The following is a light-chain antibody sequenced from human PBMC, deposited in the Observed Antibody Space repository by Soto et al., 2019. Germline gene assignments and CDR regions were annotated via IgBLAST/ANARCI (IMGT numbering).Light chain of an antibody. Sequence: EIVLTQSPGTLSLSPGERATLSCRASQSVSSSYLAWYQQKPGQAPRLLIYGASSRATGIPDRFSGSGSGTDFTLTITRLEPEDFAVYYCQHYGHPQWTFGQGTKVDI. CDR3: QHYGHPQWT. J-gene: IGKJ1*01. CDR1: QSVSSSY. V-gene: IGKV3-20*01. CDR2: GAS.